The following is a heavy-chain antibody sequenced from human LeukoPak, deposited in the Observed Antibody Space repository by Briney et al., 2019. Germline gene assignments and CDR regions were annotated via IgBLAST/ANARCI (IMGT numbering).Heavy chain of an antibody. D-gene: IGHD6-13*01. CDR2: IYYSGST. Sequence: SEALSLTCTVSGGSISSYYWSWIRQPPGKGLEWIGYIYYSGSTNYNPSLKSRVTISVDTSKNQFSLKLSSVTAADTAVYYCARTRYSSSWYYFDYWGQGTLVTVSS. J-gene: IGHJ4*02. CDR3: ARTRYSSSWYYFDY. CDR1: GGSISSYY. V-gene: IGHV4-59*01.